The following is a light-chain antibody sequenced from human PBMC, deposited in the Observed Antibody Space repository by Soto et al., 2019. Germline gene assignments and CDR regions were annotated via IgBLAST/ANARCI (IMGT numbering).Light chain of an antibody. CDR3: QQCSNWPLT. J-gene: IGKJ4*01. V-gene: IGKV3-11*01. CDR1: QSVSSSY. CDR2: DAS. Sequence: EIVMTQSPGTLSLSPGERATLSCRASQSVSSSYFAWYQQKPGQAPRLLIYDASNRATGIPARFSGSGSGTDFTLTVSNLESEDFAVYYCQQCSNWPLTFGGGTKVDIK.